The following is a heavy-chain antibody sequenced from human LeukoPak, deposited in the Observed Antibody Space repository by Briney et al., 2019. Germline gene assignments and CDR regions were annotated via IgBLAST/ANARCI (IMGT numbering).Heavy chain of an antibody. Sequence: PSETLSLTCTVSGGSISSSSYYWGWIRQPPGKGLEWIGSIYYSGSTYYNPSLKSRVTISVDTSKNQFSLKLSSVTAADTAVYYCARDEGATRRPFDYWGQGTLVTVSS. CDR2: IYYSGST. D-gene: IGHD1-26*01. J-gene: IGHJ4*02. CDR1: GGSISSSSYY. V-gene: IGHV4-39*07. CDR3: ARDEGATRRPFDY.